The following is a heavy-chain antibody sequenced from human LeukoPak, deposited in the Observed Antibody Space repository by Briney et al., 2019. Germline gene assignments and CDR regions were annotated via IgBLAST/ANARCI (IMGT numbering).Heavy chain of an antibody. CDR3: VSSTVTGAH. D-gene: IGHD4-17*01. V-gene: IGHV4-31*03. CDR1: GGSISSGGYY. J-gene: IGHJ4*02. Sequence: PSETLSLTCTVSGGSISSGGYYWSWIRQHPGKGLEYIGYIYYSGSTYYNPSLKSRVTISADTSKNQFSLKLSSVTAADTAVYYCVSSTVTGAHWGKGTLVTVSS. CDR2: IYYSGST.